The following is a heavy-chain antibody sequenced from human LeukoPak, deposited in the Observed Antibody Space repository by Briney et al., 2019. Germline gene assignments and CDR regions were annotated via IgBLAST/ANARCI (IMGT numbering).Heavy chain of an antibody. CDR3: AKGAYSSNYPYYFDY. CDR1: GFIFSSYA. CDR2: ISGSGGNT. D-gene: IGHD2-2*01. J-gene: IGHJ4*02. Sequence: GGSLRLSCAASGFIFSSYAMSWVRQAPGKGLEWVSTISGSGGNTYYADSVKGRFTISRDNSKNTLYLQMNSLRAEDTAVYYCAKGAYSSNYPYYFDYWGQGTLVTVSS. V-gene: IGHV3-23*01.